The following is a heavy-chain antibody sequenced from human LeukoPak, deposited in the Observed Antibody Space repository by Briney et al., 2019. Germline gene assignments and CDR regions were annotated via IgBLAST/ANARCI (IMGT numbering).Heavy chain of an antibody. J-gene: IGHJ5*02. CDR1: GGSISSGNYY. CDR3: ARDYYAPNWFDP. CDR2: IYTSGST. V-gene: IGHV4-61*02. D-gene: IGHD3-22*01. Sequence: MSSETLSLTCNVSGGSISSGNYYWSWIRQPAGKGLEWIGRIYTSGSTNYNPSLKSRVTISVDTSKNQFSLKLSSVTAADTAVYYCARDYYAPNWFDPWGQGTLVTVSS.